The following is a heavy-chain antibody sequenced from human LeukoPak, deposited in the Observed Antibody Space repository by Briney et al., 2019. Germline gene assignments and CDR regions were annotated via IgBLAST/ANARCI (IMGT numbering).Heavy chain of an antibody. D-gene: IGHD3-10*01. Sequence: PSETLSLTCTVSGGSISSYYWSWIRQPPGKGLEWIGCIYYSGSTNYNPSLKSRVTISVDTSKNQFSLKLSSVTAADTAVYYCARRGGGSVGSGSYWYFDYWGQGTLVTVSS. CDR3: ARRGGGSVGSGSYWYFDY. CDR2: IYYSGST. J-gene: IGHJ4*02. CDR1: GGSISSYY. V-gene: IGHV4-59*08.